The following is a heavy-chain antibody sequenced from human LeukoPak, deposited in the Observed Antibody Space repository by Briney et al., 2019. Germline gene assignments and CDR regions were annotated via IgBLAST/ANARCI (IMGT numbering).Heavy chain of an antibody. CDR1: GGSISSGDYY. J-gene: IGHJ4*02. CDR2: IYYSGST. D-gene: IGHD2-15*01. V-gene: IGHV4-30-4*01. Sequence: SETLSLTCTVSGGSISSGDYYWSWIRQPPGKGLEWIGYIYYSGSTYYNPSLKSRVTISVDTSKNQFSLKLSSVTAADTAVYYCARDLGYCSGGSCSYYFDYWGQGTLVTVSS. CDR3: ARDLGYCSGGSCSYYFDY.